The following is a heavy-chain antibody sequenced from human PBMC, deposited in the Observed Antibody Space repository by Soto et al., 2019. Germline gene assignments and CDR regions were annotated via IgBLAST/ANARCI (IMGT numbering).Heavy chain of an antibody. CDR1: GGSISGYY. CDR3: PRDHHPFWSGYFDQ. J-gene: IGHJ4*02. Sequence: SETLSLTCTVSGGSISGYYWSWIRQPPGKGLEWIGYIYSRGSTSYNPSLKSRVTISVDTSNNLLSLNLRSVAAADPALYYCPRDHHPFWSGYFDQWGQ. D-gene: IGHD3-3*01. CDR2: IYSRGST. V-gene: IGHV4-59*01.